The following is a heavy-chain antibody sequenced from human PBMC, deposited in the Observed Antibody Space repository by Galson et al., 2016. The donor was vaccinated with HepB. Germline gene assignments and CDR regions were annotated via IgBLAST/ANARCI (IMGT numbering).Heavy chain of an antibody. J-gene: IGHJ4*02. V-gene: IGHV6-1*01. Sequence: CAISGDSVSNNTAAWNWIRQSPSRGLEWLGRTYYRSKWYNDYAASVRSRITINADTSKNQFSLQLNSITPEDTALYFCARGGSVRGVKGFDYWGPGTLVTVSS. CDR1: GDSVSNNTAA. CDR2: TYYRSKWYN. CDR3: ARGGSVRGVKGFDY. D-gene: IGHD3-10*01.